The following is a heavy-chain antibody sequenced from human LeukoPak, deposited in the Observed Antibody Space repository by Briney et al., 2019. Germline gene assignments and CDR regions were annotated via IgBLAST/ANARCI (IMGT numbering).Heavy chain of an antibody. Sequence: SETLSLTCTVSGGSISSSSYYWGWIRQPPGKGLEWIGSSYYSGSTYYNPSLKSRVTISVDTSKNQFSLKLSSVTAADTAVYYCASPTYYDFWSGYSPLHYYYYYMDVWGKGTTVTVSS. CDR3: ASPTYYDFWSGYSPLHYYYYYMDV. CDR2: SYYSGST. CDR1: GGSISSSSYY. V-gene: IGHV4-39*01. J-gene: IGHJ6*03. D-gene: IGHD3-3*01.